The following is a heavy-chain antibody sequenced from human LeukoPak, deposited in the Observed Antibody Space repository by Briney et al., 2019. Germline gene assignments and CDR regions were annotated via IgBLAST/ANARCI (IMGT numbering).Heavy chain of an antibody. D-gene: IGHD3-9*01. CDR1: GYTFTSYA. V-gene: IGHV1-3*01. Sequence: ASVKVSCKASGYTFTSYAMHWVRQAPGQSLEWMGWINAGNGNTKYSQKFQGRVTITRDTSASTAYMELSSLRSEDTAVYYCARGYYDILTGLTVGRGTSENWFDPWGQGTLVTVSS. J-gene: IGHJ5*02. CDR3: ARGYYDILTGLTVGRGTSENWFDP. CDR2: INAGNGNT.